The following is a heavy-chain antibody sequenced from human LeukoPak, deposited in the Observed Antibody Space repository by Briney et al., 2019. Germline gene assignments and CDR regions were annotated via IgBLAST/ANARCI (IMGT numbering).Heavy chain of an antibody. Sequence: GGSLRLSCAASGFTFSSYGMNWVRQAPGKGLEWVSSISSSSSYIYYADSVKGRFSISRDNAKNSLFLQMNGLRAEDTAVYYCARDYYDSSGYYFLPYWGQGTLVTVSS. J-gene: IGHJ4*02. CDR1: GFTFSSYG. V-gene: IGHV3-21*01. CDR3: ARDYYDSSGYYFLPY. CDR2: ISSSSSYI. D-gene: IGHD3-22*01.